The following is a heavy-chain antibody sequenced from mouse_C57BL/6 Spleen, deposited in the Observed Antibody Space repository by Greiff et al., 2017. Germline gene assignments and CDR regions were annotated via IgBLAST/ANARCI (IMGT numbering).Heavy chain of an antibody. D-gene: IGHD1-1*01. Sequence: EVQLQQSGPELVKPGASVKIPCKASGYTFTDYNMDWVKQSHGKSLEWIGDINPNNGGTIYNQKFKGKATLTVDKSSSTAYMELRSLTSEDTAVYYCAREAGSSPHWYFDVWGTGTTVTVSS. CDR3: AREAGSSPHWYFDV. CDR2: INPNNGGT. V-gene: IGHV1-18*01. CDR1: GYTFTDYN. J-gene: IGHJ1*03.